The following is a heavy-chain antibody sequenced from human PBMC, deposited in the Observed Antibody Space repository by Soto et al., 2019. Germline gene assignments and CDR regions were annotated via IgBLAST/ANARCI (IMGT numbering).Heavy chain of an antibody. V-gene: IGHV4-59*11. CDR1: SGSLSSHF. Sequence: LSLTCSVSSGSLSSHFWAWIRQSPGKGLEWLGYIFYTGITNYNPSLQSRVTISVDTSKDQFSLRLNSVTAADTAVYYCARGGYDFSGVNFDDGFDFWGQGIPVTVSS. J-gene: IGHJ3*01. CDR3: ARGGYDFSGVNFDDGFDF. CDR2: IFYTGIT. D-gene: IGHD3-22*01.